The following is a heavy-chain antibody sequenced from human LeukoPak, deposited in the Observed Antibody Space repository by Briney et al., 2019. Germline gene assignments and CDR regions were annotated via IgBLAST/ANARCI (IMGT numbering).Heavy chain of an antibody. V-gene: IGHV1-8*01. CDR2: MNPNSGNT. CDR1: GYTFTSYD. CDR3: ARGVRREATCAY. J-gene: IGHJ4*02. D-gene: IGHD5-12*01. Sequence: ASVKVSCKASGYTFTSYDNNWVRQATGQGLEWMGWMNPNSGNTGYAQKFQGRVTMTRNTSISTAYMELSSLRSEDTAVYYCARGVRREATCAYWGQGTLVTVSS.